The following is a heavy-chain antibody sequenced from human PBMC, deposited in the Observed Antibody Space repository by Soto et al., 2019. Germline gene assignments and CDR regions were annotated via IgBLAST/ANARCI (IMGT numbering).Heavy chain of an antibody. CDR1: GYTFTSYG. V-gene: IGHV1-18*01. CDR2: ISAYNGNT. J-gene: IGHJ6*02. CDR3: ARDLWAPYNWKYGGQYYGMDV. Sequence: ASVKVSCKASGYTFTSYGISWVRQAPGQGLEWMGWISAYNGNTNYAQKLQGRVTMTTDTSTSTAYMELRSLRSDDTAVYYCARDLWAPYNWKYGGQYYGMDVWGQGTTVTVSS. D-gene: IGHD1-7*01.